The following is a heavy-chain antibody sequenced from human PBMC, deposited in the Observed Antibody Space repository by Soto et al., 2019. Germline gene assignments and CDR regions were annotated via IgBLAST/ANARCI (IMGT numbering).Heavy chain of an antibody. V-gene: IGHV1-18*01. CDR1: GYTFSSYG. CDR3: ARDRGYSPDSFDI. J-gene: IGHJ3*02. CDR2: IGAYNGDT. D-gene: IGHD5-18*01. Sequence: QVQLEQSGAEVKNPGASVKVSCKASGYTFSSYGISWVRQAPGQGLEWMGWIGAYNGDTNYAQNLQGRVTMTTDTSTSTAYMELTSLRSDDTAMYYCARDRGYSPDSFDIWGQETMVTVNS.